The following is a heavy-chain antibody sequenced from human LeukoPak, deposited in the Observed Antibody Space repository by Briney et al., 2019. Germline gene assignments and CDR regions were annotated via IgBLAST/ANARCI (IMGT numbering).Heavy chain of an antibody. CDR3: ARDRVIAPSRENAFDI. D-gene: IGHD3-10*01. Sequence: ASVKVSCKASGYTFTSYYMHWVRQAPGQGLEWMGIINPSGGSTSYAQKFQGRVTMTRDTSTSTVYMELSSLRSEDTAVYYCARDRVIAPSRENAFDIWGQGTMVTVSS. CDR2: INPSGGST. V-gene: IGHV1-46*01. J-gene: IGHJ3*02. CDR1: GYTFTSYY.